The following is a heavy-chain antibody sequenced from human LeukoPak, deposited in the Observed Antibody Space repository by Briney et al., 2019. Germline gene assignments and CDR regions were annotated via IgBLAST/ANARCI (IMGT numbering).Heavy chain of an antibody. D-gene: IGHD3-10*01. CDR2: IKNDEGEK. Sequence: GGSLRLSCAASGFTFSSYGMHWVRQAPGKGLEWVANIKNDEGEKYYVGSVKGRFTISRDNAKNLVYLQMNSLRGEDTAVYYCARFGFSGTMDVWGQGTAVTVSS. V-gene: IGHV3-7*01. J-gene: IGHJ6*02. CDR1: GFTFSSYG. CDR3: ARFGFSGTMDV.